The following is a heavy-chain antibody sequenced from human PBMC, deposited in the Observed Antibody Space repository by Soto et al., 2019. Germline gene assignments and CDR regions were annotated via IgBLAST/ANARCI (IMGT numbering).Heavy chain of an antibody. CDR3: ARRIGVAGYYCCHGMGV. D-gene: IGHD6-19*01. Sequence: QVQLQESGPGLVKPSETLSLNCTVFGGSISSYYWSWIRKPPGRGLEWIGYIFYTGSTDYNLSLRSRVTISVDTSPKQFSLQLSSVTAAHTAVYYCARRIGVAGYYCCHGMGVWGQGTTVTVSS. V-gene: IGHV4-59*08. J-gene: IGHJ6*02. CDR1: GGSISSYY. CDR2: IFYTGST.